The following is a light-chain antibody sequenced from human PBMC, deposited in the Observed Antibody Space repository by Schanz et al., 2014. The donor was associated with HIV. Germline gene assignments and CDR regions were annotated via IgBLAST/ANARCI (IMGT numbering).Light chain of an antibody. CDR3: QQYNNWPPLT. CDR1: QTVSSN. Sequence: IVLTQSPGTLSLSPGERGTLSCRASQTVSSNSLGWYQQKRGQVPRLLIYGASTRATGIPARFSGSGSGTEFTLTISSLQSEDFAVYYCQQYNNWPPLTFGGGTKVEIK. V-gene: IGKV3-15*01. CDR2: GAS. J-gene: IGKJ4*01.